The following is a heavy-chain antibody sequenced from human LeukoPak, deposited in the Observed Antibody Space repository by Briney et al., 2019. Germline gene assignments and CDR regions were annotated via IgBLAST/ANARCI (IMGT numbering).Heavy chain of an antibody. V-gene: IGHV4-31*03. CDR3: ASRYCSGGSCYSGLGY. D-gene: IGHD2-15*01. Sequence: SETLSLTCTVSGGSISSGGYYWSWIRQHPGKGLEWIGYIYYSGSTYYNPSLKSRVIISVDTSKNQFSLTLSSVTAADTAVYYCASRYCSGGSCYSGLGYWGQGTLVTVSS. CDR2: IYYSGST. J-gene: IGHJ4*02. CDR1: GGSISSGGYY.